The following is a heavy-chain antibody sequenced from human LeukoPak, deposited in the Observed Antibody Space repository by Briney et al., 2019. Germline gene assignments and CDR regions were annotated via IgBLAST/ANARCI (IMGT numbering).Heavy chain of an antibody. J-gene: IGHJ4*02. V-gene: IGHV3-53*01. D-gene: IGHD3-16*01. CDR1: VFTVSSNY. CDR2: IYSGGST. CDR3: ARGTDDYVWGTDDY. Sequence: GGSLRLSCAASVFTVSSNYMSWVRQAPGKGLEWVSVIYSGGSTYYADSVKGRFTISRDNSKNTLYLQMNSLRAEDTAVYYCARGTDDYVWGTDDYWGQGTLVTVSS.